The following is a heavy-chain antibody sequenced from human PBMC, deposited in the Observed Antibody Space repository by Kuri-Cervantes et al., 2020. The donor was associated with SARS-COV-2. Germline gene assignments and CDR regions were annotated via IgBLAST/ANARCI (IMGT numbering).Heavy chain of an antibody. CDR3: ARDRRGPSDAFDI. V-gene: IGHV4-61*01. Sequence: SETLSLTCTVSGYSISSGYYWGWIRQPPGKGLEWIGYIYYSGSTNYNPSLKSRVTISVDTSKNQFSLKLSSVTAADTAVYYCARDRRGPSDAFDIWGQGTMVTVSS. CDR2: IYYSGST. J-gene: IGHJ3*02. CDR1: GYSISSGYY. D-gene: IGHD3-10*01.